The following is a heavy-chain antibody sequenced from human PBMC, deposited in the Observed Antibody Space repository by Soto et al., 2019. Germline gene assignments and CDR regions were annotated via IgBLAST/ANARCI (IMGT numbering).Heavy chain of an antibody. Sequence: QVQLVESGGGVVQPGRSLRLSCAASGFTFSSYGMHWVRQAPGKGLEWVAVISYDGSNKYYADSVKGRFTISRDNSKNTLYLQMNSLRAEDTAVYYCAKGTSGYDLYYFDYWGQGTLVTVSS. CDR1: GFTFSSYG. V-gene: IGHV3-30*18. CDR3: AKGTSGYDLYYFDY. J-gene: IGHJ4*02. D-gene: IGHD5-12*01. CDR2: ISYDGSNK.